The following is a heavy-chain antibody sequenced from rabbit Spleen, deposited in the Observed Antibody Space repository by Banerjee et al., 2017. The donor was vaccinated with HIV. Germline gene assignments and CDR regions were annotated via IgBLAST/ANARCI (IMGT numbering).Heavy chain of an antibody. CDR3: ARDAAGREDFNL. CDR1: GFSFSSNYD. Sequence: QSLEESGGDLVKPGASLTLTCTASGFSFSSNYDMCWVHQAPGKGLDLIACIYTNSASTWYASWVSGRFTISRSTSLNTVDLKMTSLTVADTATYFCARDAAGREDFNLWGQGTLVTVS. CDR2: IYTNSAST. J-gene: IGHJ4*01. V-gene: IGHV1S43*01. D-gene: IGHD4-2*01.